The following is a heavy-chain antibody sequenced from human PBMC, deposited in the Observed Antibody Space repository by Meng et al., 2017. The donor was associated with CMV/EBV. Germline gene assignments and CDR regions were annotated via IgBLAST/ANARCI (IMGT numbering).Heavy chain of an antibody. D-gene: IGHD1-26*01. Sequence: KVSCKGSGYSFTSYWIGWVRQMPGKGLEWMGIIYPGDSDTRYSPSFQGQVTISADKSISTAYLQWSSLKTSDTAMYYCAGTWEPYAFDIWGQGTMVTVSS. V-gene: IGHV5-51*01. CDR3: AGTWEPYAFDI. CDR2: IYPGDSDT. J-gene: IGHJ3*02. CDR1: GYSFTSYW.